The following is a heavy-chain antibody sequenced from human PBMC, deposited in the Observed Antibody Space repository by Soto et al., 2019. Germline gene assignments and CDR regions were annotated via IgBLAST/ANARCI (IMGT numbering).Heavy chain of an antibody. Sequence: EKRVEWMGWISAYNGNTNYAQKLQGRVTMTTDTSTSTAYIELRSLRSDDTAVYYCARQVAAAGTRVFDYWGQGTLVTVSS. CDR3: ARQVAAAGTRVFDY. D-gene: IGHD6-13*01. J-gene: IGHJ4*02. V-gene: IGHV1-18*01. CDR2: ISAYNGNT.